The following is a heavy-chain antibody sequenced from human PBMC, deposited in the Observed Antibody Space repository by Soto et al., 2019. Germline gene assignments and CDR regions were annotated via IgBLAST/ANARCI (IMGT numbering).Heavy chain of an antibody. Sequence: QVQLVESGGGVVQPGRSLRLSCAASGFTFSSYAMHWVRQAPGTGLEWVAVISYDGSNKYYADSVKGRFTISRDNSKNPLYLQMKSLRAEDTAVYYCASSGWYLYGAFDYWGQGALVTVSS. D-gene: IGHD6-19*01. CDR3: ASSGWYLYGAFDY. CDR2: ISYDGSNK. J-gene: IGHJ4*02. V-gene: IGHV3-30-3*01. CDR1: GFTFSSYA.